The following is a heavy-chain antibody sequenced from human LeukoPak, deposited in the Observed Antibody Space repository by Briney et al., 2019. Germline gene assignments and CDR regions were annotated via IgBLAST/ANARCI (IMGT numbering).Heavy chain of an antibody. D-gene: IGHD1-26*01. CDR3: AKGAVGATTNFYYTMDV. CDR2: KSHDGSRK. V-gene: IGHV3-30*18. J-gene: IGHJ6*02. Sequence: GGSLRLSCAASGFTFSSYGMHWVRQAPGKGLAWVAVKSHDGSRKQYADSVKGRFTISRDNSKNTLNLQMNSLRAEDTAVYYCAKGAVGATTNFYYTMDVWGQGTTVTVSS. CDR1: GFTFSSYG.